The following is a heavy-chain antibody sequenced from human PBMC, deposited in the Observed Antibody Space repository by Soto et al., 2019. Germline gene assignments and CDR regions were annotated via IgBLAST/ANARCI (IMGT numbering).Heavy chain of an antibody. CDR2: ISYNGRNK. J-gene: IGHJ4*02. V-gene: IGHV3-30*04. Sequence: QVQLVESGGDVVQPGRSLRLSCAASGFTFSFYAMHWVRQAPGKGLEWVAVISYNGRNKHYVDSVKGRFTISRYNSQETLDLQMDSLRPDDTALYYCARQARIGDRSQFYFDSWGQGTLVTVSS. CDR1: GFTFSFYA. D-gene: IGHD3-16*01. CDR3: ARQARIGDRSQFYFDS.